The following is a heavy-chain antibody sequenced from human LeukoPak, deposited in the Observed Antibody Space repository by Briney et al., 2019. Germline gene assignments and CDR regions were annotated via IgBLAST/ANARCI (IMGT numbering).Heavy chain of an antibody. V-gene: IGHV3-23*01. CDR3: ARDSYYGSGSSKY. D-gene: IGHD3-10*01. Sequence: GGSLRLSCAASGFTFSSYAMSWVRQAPGKGLEWVSAISGSGGSTYYADSVKGRFTISRDNSKNTLYPQMNSLRAEDTAVYYCARDSYYGSGSSKYWGQGTLVTVSS. CDR2: ISGSGGST. CDR1: GFTFSSYA. J-gene: IGHJ4*02.